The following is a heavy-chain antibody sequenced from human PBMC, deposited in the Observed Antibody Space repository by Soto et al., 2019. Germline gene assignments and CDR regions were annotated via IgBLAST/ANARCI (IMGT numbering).Heavy chain of an antibody. Sequence: QVQLQESGPGLVKPSQTLSLTCTVSGGSISSGGYYLSCTRQHPGKGLEWIGYIFYSGATYYNPSLKSRVTISVDTSKNQFSLKLSSVTAAVTAGYFCAGSVGPWGQGPLVTVSS. V-gene: IGHV4-31*03. CDR2: IFYSGAT. CDR3: AGSVGP. J-gene: IGHJ5*02. CDR1: GGSISSGGYY.